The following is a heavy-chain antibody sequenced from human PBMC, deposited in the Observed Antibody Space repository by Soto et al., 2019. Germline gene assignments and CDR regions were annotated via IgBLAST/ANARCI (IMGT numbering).Heavy chain of an antibody. CDR1: GGTFSSYA. Sequence: SVKVSCKASGGTFSSYAISWVRQAPGQGXEWMGGIIPIFGTANYAQKFQGRVTITADESTSTAYMELSSLRSEDTAVYYCAREVDFWSGYYTGPPYYYYYGMDVWGQGTTVTVSS. D-gene: IGHD3-3*01. CDR3: AREVDFWSGYYTGPPYYYYYGMDV. J-gene: IGHJ6*02. CDR2: IIPIFGTA. V-gene: IGHV1-69*13.